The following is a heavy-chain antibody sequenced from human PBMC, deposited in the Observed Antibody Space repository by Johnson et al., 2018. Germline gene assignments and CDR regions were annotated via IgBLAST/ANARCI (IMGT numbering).Heavy chain of an antibody. V-gene: IGHV4-4*02. D-gene: IGHD2-21*02. J-gene: IGHJ4*02. Sequence: QVQLQESGPGLVKPSGTLSLTCGVSGDSINSDKWWTWVRQPPGKGLELIGEIHRSGRTNYNPSLRSRGTISLNKSKNQVSLHLNSVTVADTAVYSCARGGDWRCDYGGQGTLVTVSS. CDR1: GDSINSDKW. CDR3: ARGGDWRCDY. CDR2: IHRSGRT.